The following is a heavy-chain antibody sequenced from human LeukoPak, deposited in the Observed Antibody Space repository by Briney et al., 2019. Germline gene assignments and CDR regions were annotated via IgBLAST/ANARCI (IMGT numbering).Heavy chain of an antibody. J-gene: IGHJ6*02. CDR2: INHSGST. CDR3: ARGEAWIAAAGGARYTYYYYGMEV. V-gene: IGHV4-34*01. CDR1: GGSFSGYY. D-gene: IGHD6-13*01. Sequence: SETLSLTCAVYGGSFSGYYWSWIRQPPGKGLEWIGEINHSGSTNYNPSLKSRVTISVDTSKNQFSLKLSSVTAADTAVYYCARGEAWIAAAGGARYTYYYYGMEVWGQGTTVTVSS.